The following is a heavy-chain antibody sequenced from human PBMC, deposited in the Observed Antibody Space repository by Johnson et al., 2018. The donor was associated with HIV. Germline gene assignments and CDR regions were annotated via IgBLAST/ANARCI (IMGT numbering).Heavy chain of an antibody. Sequence: QVQLVESGGGVAQPGRSLRLSCAASGFTFSSYGMHWVRQAPGKGLEWVAVISYDESNKYYADSVKGRFNISRDNSKNTLYLQMNSLSAGDTAVYYCAKSTWELRHLDAFDIWDQGTMVTVSS. J-gene: IGHJ3*02. V-gene: IGHV3-30*18. CDR2: ISYDESNK. D-gene: IGHD1-26*01. CDR1: GFTFSSYG. CDR3: AKSTWELRHLDAFDI.